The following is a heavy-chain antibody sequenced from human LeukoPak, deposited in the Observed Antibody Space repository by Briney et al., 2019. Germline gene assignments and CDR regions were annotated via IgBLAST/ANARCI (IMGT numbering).Heavy chain of an antibody. CDR2: IYHSGST. J-gene: IGHJ5*02. Sequence: PSETLSLTCAVSGGSIRSSNWWSWVRQPPGKGLEWIGEIYHSGSTNYNPSLKSRVTISVDKSKNQFSLKLSSVTAADTAVYYCARTPPYCSSTSCPPKADWFDPWGQGTLVTVSS. V-gene: IGHV4-4*02. D-gene: IGHD2-2*01. CDR3: ARTPPYCSSTSCPPKADWFDP. CDR1: GGSIRSSNW.